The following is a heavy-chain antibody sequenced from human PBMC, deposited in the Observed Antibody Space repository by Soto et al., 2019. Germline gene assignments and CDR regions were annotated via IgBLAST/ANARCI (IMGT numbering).Heavy chain of an antibody. J-gene: IGHJ6*02. CDR2: ILNDGSNR. Sequence: QVKLVASGGGVVQPGRSLRLSCAASEFTFSNYGMHWVRQAPGKGLEWVAVILNDGSNRFHADSVKDRFTISRDNSKNTLYLQVNSLRAEDTAVYYCARDDEYSGNGMDVWGQGTTVTVS. D-gene: IGHD3-10*01. CDR3: ARDDEYSGNGMDV. CDR1: EFTFSNYG. V-gene: IGHV3-33*01.